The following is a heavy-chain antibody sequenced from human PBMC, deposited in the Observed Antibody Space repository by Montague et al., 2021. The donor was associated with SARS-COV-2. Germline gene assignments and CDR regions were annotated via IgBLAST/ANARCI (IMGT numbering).Heavy chain of an antibody. V-gene: IGHV4-34*01. Sequence: SETLSLTCAVYGGSFSGYYWSWIRQPPGKGLEWIGEINHSGSTNYNPSLKSRVTISVDTSKNQFSLKLSSVNAADTAVYYRARVRAVPAAMRIFSLGRSYYGMDVWGQGTTVTVSS. CDR1: GGSFSGYY. CDR3: ARVRAVPAAMRIFSLGRSYYGMDV. CDR2: INHSGST. J-gene: IGHJ6*02. D-gene: IGHD2-2*01.